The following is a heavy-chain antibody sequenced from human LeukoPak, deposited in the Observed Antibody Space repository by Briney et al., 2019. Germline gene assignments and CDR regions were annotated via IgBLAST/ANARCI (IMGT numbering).Heavy chain of an antibody. CDR3: ARGVAAAGPDYYYYYMDV. CDR1: GGSSSGYY. Sequence: PSETLSLTCAVYGGSSSGYYWSWIRQPPGKGLEWIGEINHSGSTNYNPSLKSRVTISVDTSKNQFSLKLSSVTAADTAAYYCARGVAAAGPDYYYYYMDVWGKGTTVTVSS. V-gene: IGHV4-34*01. J-gene: IGHJ6*03. D-gene: IGHD6-13*01. CDR2: INHSGST.